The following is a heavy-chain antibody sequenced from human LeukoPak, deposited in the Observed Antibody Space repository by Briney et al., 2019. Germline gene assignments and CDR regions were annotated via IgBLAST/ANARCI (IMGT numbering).Heavy chain of an antibody. V-gene: IGHV3-21*01. CDR3: ARVSDTSGYSYGSIDY. CDR1: GFTFSSYS. D-gene: IGHD5-18*01. CDR2: ISSTLSYI. J-gene: IGHJ4*02. Sequence: GGSLRLSCAASGFTFSSYSMSWVRQAPGKGLEWISPISSTLSYIYYADSLKGRFTISRDNAKNSLYLQMNSLRAEDTAVYYCARVSDTSGYSYGSIDYWGQGTLVTVSS.